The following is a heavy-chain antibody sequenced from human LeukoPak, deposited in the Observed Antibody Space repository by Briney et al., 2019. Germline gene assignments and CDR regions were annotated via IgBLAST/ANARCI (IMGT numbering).Heavy chain of an antibody. D-gene: IGHD4-23*01. V-gene: IGHV4-34*01. Sequence: SETLSLTCAVYGGSFSGYYWSWIRQPPGKGLEWIGEINHSGSTNYNPSLKSRVTISVDTSKNQFSLKLTSVTTADTAVYYCTRGTAVYGGNSPYYFDYWGQGTLVTVSS. CDR2: INHSGST. CDR3: TRGTAVYGGNSPYYFDY. J-gene: IGHJ4*02. CDR1: GGSFSGYY.